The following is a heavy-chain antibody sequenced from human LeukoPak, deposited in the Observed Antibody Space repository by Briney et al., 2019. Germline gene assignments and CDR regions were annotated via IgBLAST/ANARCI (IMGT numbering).Heavy chain of an antibody. CDR2: ISWNSGSI. V-gene: IGHV3-9*01. Sequence: LRLSCAASGLTFDDYAMHWVRQAPGKGLEWVSGISWNSGSIGYADSVKGRFTISRDNAKNSLYLQMNSLRAEDTALYYCARVPYCSGGSCYSHYYYYYMDVWGKGTTVTVSS. J-gene: IGHJ6*03. D-gene: IGHD2-15*01. CDR1: GLTFDDYA. CDR3: ARVPYCSGGSCYSHYYYYYMDV.